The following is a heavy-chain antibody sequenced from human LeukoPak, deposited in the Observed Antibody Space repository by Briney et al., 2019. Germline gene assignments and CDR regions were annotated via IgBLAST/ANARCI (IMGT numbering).Heavy chain of an antibody. J-gene: IGHJ4*02. CDR3: ARGTGEGYTYGRYYFDY. Sequence: ASVKVSCKASGYTFTGYYMHWVRQAPGQGLEWMGWINPNSGVTDYAQNFQGRVTMTRETSISTAYVELSRLRSDDTAVYYCARGTGEGYTYGRYYFDYWGQGTLVTVSS. CDR1: GYTFTGYY. CDR2: INPNSGVT. V-gene: IGHV1-2*02. D-gene: IGHD5-18*01.